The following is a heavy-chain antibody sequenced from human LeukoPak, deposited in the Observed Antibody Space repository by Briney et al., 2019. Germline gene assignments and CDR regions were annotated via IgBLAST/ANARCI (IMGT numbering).Heavy chain of an antibody. CDR2: ISAYNGNT. CDR3: ARRGHDYHYDSSGLDY. J-gene: IGHJ4*02. D-gene: IGHD3-22*01. Sequence: ASVKVSCKASGYTFTSYGISWVRQAPGQGLEWMGWISAYNGNTNYAQKLQGRVTMTTDTSTSTAYMELRSLRSDDTAVYYCARRGHDYHYDSSGLDYWGQGTLVTVSS. CDR1: GYTFTSYG. V-gene: IGHV1-18*01.